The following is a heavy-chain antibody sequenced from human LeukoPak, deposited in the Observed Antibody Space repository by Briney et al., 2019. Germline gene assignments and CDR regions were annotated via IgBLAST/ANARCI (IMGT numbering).Heavy chain of an antibody. CDR1: GFTFSDYY. Sequence: GGSLRLSCAASGFTFSDYYMSWIRQAPGKGLEWVAVISYDGSNKYYADSVKGRSTISRDNSKNTLYLQMNSLRAEDTAVYYCARERDLDTAMGNWGQGTLVTVSS. J-gene: IGHJ4*02. D-gene: IGHD5-18*01. CDR3: ARERDLDTAMGN. V-gene: IGHV3-30*03. CDR2: ISYDGSNK.